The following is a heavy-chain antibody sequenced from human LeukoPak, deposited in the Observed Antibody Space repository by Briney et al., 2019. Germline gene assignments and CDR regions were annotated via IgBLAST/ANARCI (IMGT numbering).Heavy chain of an antibody. CDR3: ARAEYYYDSSGYYNLYFDY. Sequence: SETLSLTCTVSGGSISSYYWSWIRQPPGKGLEWIGHIYYSGSTNYNPSLKSRVTISVDTSKNQFSLKLSSVTAADTAVYYCARAEYYYDSSGYYNLYFDYWGQGTLVTVSS. CDR2: IYYSGST. J-gene: IGHJ4*02. CDR1: GGSISSYY. V-gene: IGHV4-59*01. D-gene: IGHD3-22*01.